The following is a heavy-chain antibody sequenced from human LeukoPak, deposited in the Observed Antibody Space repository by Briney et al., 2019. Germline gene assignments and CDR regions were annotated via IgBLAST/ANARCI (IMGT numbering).Heavy chain of an antibody. D-gene: IGHD3-3*01. Sequence: SVKVSCKASGGTFSSYTISWVRQAPGKGLEWMGRIIPILGIANYAQKFQGRVTITADKSTSTAYMELSSLRSEDTAVYYCARGTFGEQPLGDYWGQGTLVTVSS. CDR2: IIPILGIA. V-gene: IGHV1-69*02. J-gene: IGHJ4*02. CDR1: GGTFSSYT. CDR3: ARGTFGEQPLGDY.